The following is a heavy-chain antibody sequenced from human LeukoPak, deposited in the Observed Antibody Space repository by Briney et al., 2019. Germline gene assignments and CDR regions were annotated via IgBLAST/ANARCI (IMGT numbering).Heavy chain of an antibody. Sequence: GGSLRLSCAASGFTFSSYGMHWVRQAPGKGLEWVAVIWYDGSNKYHADSVKGRFTISRDNSKNTLYLQMNSRRAEDTAVYYCARCLGATSAIDYWGQGTLVTVSS. CDR2: IWYDGSNK. V-gene: IGHV3-33*01. CDR1: GFTFSSYG. CDR3: ARCLGATSAIDY. J-gene: IGHJ4*02. D-gene: IGHD1-26*01.